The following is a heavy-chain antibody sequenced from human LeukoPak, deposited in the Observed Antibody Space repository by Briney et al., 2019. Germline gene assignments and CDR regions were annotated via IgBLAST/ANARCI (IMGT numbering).Heavy chain of an antibody. Sequence: PGGSLRLSCAASGFTFSSYAMSWVRQAPGKGLEWVSAISGSGGRTYYADSVKGRFTISRDNSKNTLYLQMNSLRAEDTAVYYCAKDLRRFLEWFTFDYWGQGTLVTVSS. V-gene: IGHV3-23*01. CDR1: GFTFSSYA. CDR3: AKDLRRFLEWFTFDY. CDR2: ISGSGGRT. D-gene: IGHD3-3*01. J-gene: IGHJ4*02.